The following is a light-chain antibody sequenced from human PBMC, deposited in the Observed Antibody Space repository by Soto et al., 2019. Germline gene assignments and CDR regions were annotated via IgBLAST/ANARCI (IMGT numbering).Light chain of an antibody. CDR2: EVT. V-gene: IGLV2-8*01. CDR3: SSYAGREVV. J-gene: IGLJ2*01. CDR1: SSDVGAYNY. Sequence: QSALTQPPFASGSPGQSVTISCTGTSSDVGAYNYVSWYQQHPGKAPKVMIYEVTKRPSGVPDRFSGSKSGNTASLTVSGLQGEDEADYYCSSYAGREVVFGGGTKLTVL.